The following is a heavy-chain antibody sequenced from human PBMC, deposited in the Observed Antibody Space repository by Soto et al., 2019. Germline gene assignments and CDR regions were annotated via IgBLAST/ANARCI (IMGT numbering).Heavy chain of an antibody. Sequence: GGSLRLSCAASGFTFSSYAMNWVRQAPGKGLEWVSSISSSSTYIYYADSVKGRFTISRDNAKNSLYLQMNSLRSEDTAVYYCATDATCTNGVCYSSGDAFDIWGQGTMVTVSS. CDR1: GFTFSSYA. V-gene: IGHV3-21*04. CDR3: ATDATCTNGVCYSSGDAFDI. CDR2: ISSSSTYI. D-gene: IGHD2-8*01. J-gene: IGHJ3*02.